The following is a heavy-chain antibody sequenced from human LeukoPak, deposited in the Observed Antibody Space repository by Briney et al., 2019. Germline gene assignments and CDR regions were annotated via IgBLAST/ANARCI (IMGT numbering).Heavy chain of an antibody. CDR1: GGSISSSSYY. D-gene: IGHD3-22*01. Sequence: SETLSLTCTVSGGSISSSSYYWSWIRQPPGKGLEWIGYIYYSGSTNYNPSLKRRVTISVDTSKNQFSLKLSSVTAADTAVYYCATMGRPSQYYYDSSGYYPWGQGTLVTVSS. J-gene: IGHJ5*02. V-gene: IGHV4-61*01. CDR3: ATMGRPSQYYYDSSGYYP. CDR2: IYYSGST.